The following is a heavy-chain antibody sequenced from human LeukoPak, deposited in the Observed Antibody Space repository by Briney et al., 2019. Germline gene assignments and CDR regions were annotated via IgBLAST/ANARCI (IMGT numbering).Heavy chain of an antibody. J-gene: IGHJ4*02. D-gene: IGHD2-2*01. CDR2: LSWNSGAL. CDR3: TKAESSTFYYGYFDS. V-gene: IGHV3-9*01. CDR1: GFTFDNYA. Sequence: GGSLRLSCEASGFTFDNYAMHWVRQAPGKGLEWVSGLSWNSGALGYADSERGRFTISRDNAKNSLYLQMNSLTAEDTALYYCTKAESSTFYYGYFDSWRQGTLVTVSS.